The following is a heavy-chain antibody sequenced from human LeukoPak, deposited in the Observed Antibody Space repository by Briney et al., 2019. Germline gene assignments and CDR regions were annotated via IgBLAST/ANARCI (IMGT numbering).Heavy chain of an antibody. V-gene: IGHV4-4*07. J-gene: IGHJ4*02. CDR1: GGSLSSYY. CDR3: ARDRERGYDFDY. Sequence: SETLSLTCTVSGGSLSSYYWSWIRQPAGKGLEWIGRIYTSGSTNYNPFLKSRVTMSVDMSKNQFSLKLSSVTAADTAVYYCARDRERGYDFDYWGQGTLVTVSS. D-gene: IGHD5-12*01. CDR2: IYTSGST.